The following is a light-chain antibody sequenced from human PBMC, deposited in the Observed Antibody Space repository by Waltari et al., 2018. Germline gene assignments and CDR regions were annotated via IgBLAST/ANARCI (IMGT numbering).Light chain of an antibody. CDR1: QSISSY. V-gene: IGKV1-39*01. CDR2: AAS. J-gene: IGKJ2*01. Sequence: DIQMTQSPSSLSASVGDRVTITCRASQSISSYLNWYQQKPGKAPKLLIYAASSLQSGVPSRFSGSGSGTDFTLTISSLQPEDFATYYCQQSYSTVKTFVQGTKLEIK. CDR3: QQSYSTVKT.